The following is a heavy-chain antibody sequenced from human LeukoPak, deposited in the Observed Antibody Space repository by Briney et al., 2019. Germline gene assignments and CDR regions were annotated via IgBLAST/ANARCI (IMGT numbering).Heavy chain of an antibody. Sequence: SETLSLTCAVSGGSISSGGYSWSWIRQPPGKGLEWIGYIYHSGSTYYNPCLKSRVTISVDRSKNQFSLKLSSVTAADTAVYYCARVVEQWLVFDYWGQGTLVTASS. D-gene: IGHD6-19*01. CDR2: IYHSGST. CDR3: ARVVEQWLVFDY. J-gene: IGHJ4*02. V-gene: IGHV4-30-2*01. CDR1: GGSISSGGYS.